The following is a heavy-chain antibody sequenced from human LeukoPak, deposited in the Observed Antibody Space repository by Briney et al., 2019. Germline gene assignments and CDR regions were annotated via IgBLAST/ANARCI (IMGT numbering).Heavy chain of an antibody. Sequence: SETLSLTCAVYGGSFSGYYWSWIRQPPGKGLEWIGEINHSGSTNYNPSLKSRVTISVDTSKNQFSLKLSFVTAADTAVYYCARGPGSFDTWGQGTLVTVSS. D-gene: IGHD2-15*01. V-gene: IGHV4-34*01. CDR2: INHSGST. CDR1: GGSFSGYY. J-gene: IGHJ4*02. CDR3: ARGPGSFDT.